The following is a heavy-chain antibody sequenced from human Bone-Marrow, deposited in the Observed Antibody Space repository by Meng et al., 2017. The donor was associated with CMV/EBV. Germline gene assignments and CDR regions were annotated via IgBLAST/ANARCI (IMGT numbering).Heavy chain of an antibody. D-gene: IGHD6-13*01. CDR2: IYPGDSDT. J-gene: IGHJ6*01. Sequence: KVSCKGSGYSFTSYWIGWVRQMPGKGLEWMGIIYPGDSDTRYSPSFQGKVTIPADKSISTAHLQWSSLKASDTAIYYCARLGAPAGQKVIRPSNYFYYGLAVWGQGPTVTGYS. CDR1: GYSFTSYW. V-gene: IGHV5-51*01. CDR3: ARLGAPAGQKVIRPSNYFYYGLAV.